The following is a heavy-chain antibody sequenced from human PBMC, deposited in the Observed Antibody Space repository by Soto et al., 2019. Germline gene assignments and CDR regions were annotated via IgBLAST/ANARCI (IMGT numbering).Heavy chain of an antibody. D-gene: IGHD2-2*01. V-gene: IGHV3-23*01. CDR1: GFTFINYA. CDR2: ISGGGDRT. J-gene: IGHJ2*01. Sequence: EVQLLESGGGLVQPGGSLRLSCVGSGFTFINYAMNWVRQTPGQGLEWVSGISGGGDRTFDADSVKGRFTISRDNSKNTVNLTMNSLRADDTAVYYCARKVLGSTSRPDWWYFDLWGRGTLVTVSS. CDR3: ARKVLGSTSRPDWWYFDL.